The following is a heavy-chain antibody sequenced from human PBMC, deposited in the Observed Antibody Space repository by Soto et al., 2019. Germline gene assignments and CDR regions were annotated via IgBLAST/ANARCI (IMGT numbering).Heavy chain of an antibody. CDR3: ARDIGDFWIDNYGMDV. CDR2: IYSGGST. J-gene: IGHJ6*02. D-gene: IGHD3-3*01. CDR1: GFTVSGNY. V-gene: IGHV3-53*01. Sequence: PGGSLRLSCAASGFTVSGNYMSWVRQSPGKGLEWVSVIYSGGSTYYADSVKGRFTISRDNSKNTLYLQMNSLRAEDTAVYYCARDIGDFWIDNYGMDVWGQGTTVTVSS.